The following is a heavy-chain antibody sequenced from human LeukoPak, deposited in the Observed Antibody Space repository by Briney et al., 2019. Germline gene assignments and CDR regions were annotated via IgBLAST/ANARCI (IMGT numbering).Heavy chain of an antibody. Sequence: SETLSLTCTVSGGSMTSYFWSWIRQPPGKGLEWIGYVYHSGSTSYNPSLKNRVSISEDTSKNQFSLKLSSVTAADTAVYYCARANPNWNPPDYWGQGTLVTVSS. CDR1: GGSMTSYF. D-gene: IGHD1-1*01. V-gene: IGHV4-59*08. CDR2: VYHSGST. CDR3: ARANPNWNPPDY. J-gene: IGHJ4*02.